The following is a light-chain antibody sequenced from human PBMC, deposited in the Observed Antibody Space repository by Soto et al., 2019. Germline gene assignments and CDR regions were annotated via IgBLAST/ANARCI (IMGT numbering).Light chain of an antibody. CDR2: DVS. J-gene: IGLJ1*01. Sequence: QSVLTQPASVSGSPGQSITISCTGTSTDVGRYNYVSWYQQHPGKAPKLMVYDVSNRPSWVSNRFSGSKSGITASLTISGLQADDEADYYCTSYTSDTTYVFVTVTKLTVL. V-gene: IGLV2-14*01. CDR3: TSYTSDTTYV. CDR1: STDVGRYNY.